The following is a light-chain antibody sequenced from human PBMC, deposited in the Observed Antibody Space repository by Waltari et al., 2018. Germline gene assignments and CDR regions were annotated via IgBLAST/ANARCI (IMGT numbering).Light chain of an antibody. J-gene: IGLJ2*01. Sequence: SYVLTQPPSVSVAPGKTARITCGGNNIGSKSVHWYQQKPGQAPVLVIYYDSDRPSGIPELFSGANSGNTATLTISRVEAGDEADYYCQVWDSSSDHPGVVFGGGTKLTVL. CDR2: YDS. V-gene: IGLV3-21*04. CDR3: QVWDSSSDHPGVV. CDR1: NIGSKS.